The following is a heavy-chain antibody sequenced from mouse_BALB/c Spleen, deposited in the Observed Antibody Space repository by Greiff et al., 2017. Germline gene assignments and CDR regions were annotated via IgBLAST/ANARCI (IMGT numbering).Heavy chain of an antibody. CDR2: ISSGSSTI. V-gene: IGHV5-17*02. CDR3: AREYYGSAMDY. J-gene: IGHJ4*01. D-gene: IGHD1-1*01. Sequence: DVKLVESGGGLVQPGGSLKLSCAASGFTFSSFGMHWVRQAPEKGLEWVAYISSGSSTIYYADTVKGRFTISRDNPKNTLFLQMTSLRSEDTAMYYCAREYYGSAMDYWGQGTSVTVSS. CDR1: GFTFSSFG.